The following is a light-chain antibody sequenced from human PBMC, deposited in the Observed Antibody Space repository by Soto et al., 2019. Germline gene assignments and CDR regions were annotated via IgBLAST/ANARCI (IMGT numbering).Light chain of an antibody. CDR1: QGISNY. CDR3: QKYNSAPRT. Sequence: DIHITHSPSSLSASVGGRVTITCRASQGISNYLAWYQQKPGKVPKLLIYAASTLQSGVPSWFSGSGSGTDFTLTISSLQPEDVATYYCQKYNSAPRTFGQGTKVDXK. J-gene: IGKJ1*01. CDR2: AAS. V-gene: IGKV1-27*01.